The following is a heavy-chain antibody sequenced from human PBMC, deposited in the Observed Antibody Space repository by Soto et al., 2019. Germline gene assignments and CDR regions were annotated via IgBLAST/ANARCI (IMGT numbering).Heavy chain of an antibody. CDR1: GYTVTGYY. CDR2: INPNSGGT. Sequence: QVQLVQSGAEVKKPGASVKVSCKASGYTVTGYYMHWVRQAPGQGLEWMGWINPNSGGTNYAQKFQGWVTMTRDTSISTAYMELSRLRSDDTAVYYCARDTSTVTTNWYFDLWGRGTLVTVSS. CDR3: ARDTSTVTTNWYFDL. V-gene: IGHV1-2*04. D-gene: IGHD4-17*01. J-gene: IGHJ2*01.